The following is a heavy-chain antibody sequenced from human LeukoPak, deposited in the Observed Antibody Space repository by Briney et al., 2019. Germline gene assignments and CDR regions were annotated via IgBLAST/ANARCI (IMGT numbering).Heavy chain of an antibody. J-gene: IGHJ4*02. CDR2: IQYDGSSE. D-gene: IGHD3-10*01. CDR1: GFTFSSYA. CDR3: AKDQTSSYCPDY. V-gene: IGHV3-30*02. Sequence: PGGSLRLSRAASGFTFSSYAMHWVRQAPGKGLEWVSVIQYDGSSEFYAASVRGRFTISRDNSKNTLFLQMNTLTTEDTAVYYCAKDQTSSYCPDYWGQGTLVTVSS.